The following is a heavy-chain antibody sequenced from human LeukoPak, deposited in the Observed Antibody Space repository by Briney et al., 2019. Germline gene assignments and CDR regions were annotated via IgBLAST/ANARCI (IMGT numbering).Heavy chain of an antibody. D-gene: IGHD6-13*01. CDR1: GYTFTSYG. J-gene: IGHJ6*03. CDR2: ISVYNGNT. V-gene: IGHV1-18*01. CDR3: ARDQSSSWSTYYYYYYMDV. Sequence: GASVKVSCKASGYTFTSYGISWVRQAPGQGLEWMGWISVYNGNTNYAQKFQGRVTMTTDTSTNTAYMELSRLRSDDTAVYYCARDQSSSWSTYYYYYYMDVWGKGTTVTVSS.